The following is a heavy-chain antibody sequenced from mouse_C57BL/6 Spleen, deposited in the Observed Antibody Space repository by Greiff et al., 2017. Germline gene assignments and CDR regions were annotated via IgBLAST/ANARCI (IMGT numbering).Heavy chain of an antibody. CDR3: AREGYGSAFDY. Sequence: VQLQQPGAELVKPGASVKLSCKASGYTFTSYWMHWVKQRPGQGLEWIGMIHPNSGSTNYNEKFKSKATLTVDKSSSTAYMQLSSLTSEDSAVYYCAREGYGSAFDYWGQGTTLTVSS. D-gene: IGHD1-1*01. J-gene: IGHJ2*01. CDR2: IHPNSGST. CDR1: GYTFTSYW. V-gene: IGHV1-64*01.